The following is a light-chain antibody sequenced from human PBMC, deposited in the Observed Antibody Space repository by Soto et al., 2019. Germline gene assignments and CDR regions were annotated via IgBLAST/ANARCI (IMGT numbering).Light chain of an antibody. CDR1: QTVSSDY. Sequence: EIVLTQSPGTVSLSPGETATLSCRASQTVSSDYLAWYQQKPGQAPRLLIYGTTDRATGVSDRFSGGGSGTAFTLTIFGLEPEDSGLYNCQQYGNSPPTFGGGTKMEIK. J-gene: IGKJ4*01. V-gene: IGKV3-20*01. CDR2: GTT. CDR3: QQYGNSPPT.